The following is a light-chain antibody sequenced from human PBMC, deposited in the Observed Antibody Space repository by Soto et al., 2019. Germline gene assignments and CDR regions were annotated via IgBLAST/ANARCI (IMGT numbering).Light chain of an antibody. CDR3: SSYAGSSNV. CDR2: EVN. Sequence: QSALTQPPSASGSPGQSVAISCTGTSXDVGGYNYVSWYQQHPGKAPKLMIYEVNKRPSGVPDRFSGSKSGNTASLTVSGLRAEDEADYYCSSYAGSSNVFGTGTKVTVL. CDR1: SXDVGGYNY. J-gene: IGLJ1*01. V-gene: IGLV2-8*01.